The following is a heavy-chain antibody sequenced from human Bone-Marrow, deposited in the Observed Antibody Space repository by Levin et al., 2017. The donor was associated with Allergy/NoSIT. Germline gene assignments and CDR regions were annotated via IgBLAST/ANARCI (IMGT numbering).Heavy chain of an antibody. CDR2: IVPMSATR. CDR3: ATTREPGPSTVTTFDY. Sequence: SVKVSCKASGDTTRGYTISWVRQAPGQGLEWMGGIVPMSATRNYAQRFQGRVTITADESTSAAYIEVNSLRSEDTAVYYCATTREPGPSTVTTFDYWGQGTRVTVSS. J-gene: IGHJ4*02. V-gene: IGHV1-69*13. D-gene: IGHD4-17*01. CDR1: GDTTRGYT.